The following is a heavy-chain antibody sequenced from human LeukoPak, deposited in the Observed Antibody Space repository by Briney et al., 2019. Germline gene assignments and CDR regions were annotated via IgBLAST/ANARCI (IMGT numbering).Heavy chain of an antibody. Sequence: GGSLRLSCAASGFTFKIYAMSWVRQAPGKGLEWVSTIGGSTETYYAVSVKGRFTISRDDSKSTLFLQMSNLRAEDTAVYFCTKDSFDHNGVFDAFDIWGQGTLVTVSS. V-gene: IGHV3-23*01. CDR2: IGGSTET. CDR3: TKDSFDHNGVFDAFDI. D-gene: IGHD3-16*01. J-gene: IGHJ3*02. CDR1: GFTFKIYA.